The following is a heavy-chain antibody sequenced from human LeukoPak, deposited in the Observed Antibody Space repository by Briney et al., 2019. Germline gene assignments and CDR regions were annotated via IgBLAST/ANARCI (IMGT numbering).Heavy chain of an antibody. V-gene: IGHV3-74*01. J-gene: IGHJ4*02. CDR2: INTDGSSP. D-gene: IGHD3-10*01. CDR1: GFTFSNYW. CDR3: ARSGGDSNVLLWFGEQYYFDY. Sequence: GGSLRLSCAASGFTFSNYWMHWVRQGPGKGLVWVSRINTDGSSPSYADSVKGRFTISRDNAKNTLYLQMNSLRAEDTAVYYCARSGGDSNVLLWFGEQYYFDYWGQGTLVTVSS.